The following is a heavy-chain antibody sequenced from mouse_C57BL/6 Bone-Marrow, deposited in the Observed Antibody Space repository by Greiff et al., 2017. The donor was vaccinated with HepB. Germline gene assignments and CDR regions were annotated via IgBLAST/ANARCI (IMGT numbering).Heavy chain of an antibody. CDR3: ARRTLYYGSSYDYAMDY. V-gene: IGHV8-8*01. Sequence: ESGPGILQPSQTLSLTCSFSGFSLSTFGMGVGWIRQPSGKGLEWLAHIWWDDDKYYNPALKSRLPISKDTSKNQVFLKIANVDTADTATYYCARRTLYYGSSYDYAMDYWGQGTSVTVSS. J-gene: IGHJ4*01. CDR2: IWWDDDK. CDR1: GFSLSTFGMG. D-gene: IGHD1-1*01.